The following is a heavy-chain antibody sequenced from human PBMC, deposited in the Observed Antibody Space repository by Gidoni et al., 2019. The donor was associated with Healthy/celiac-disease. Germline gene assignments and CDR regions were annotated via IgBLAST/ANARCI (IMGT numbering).Heavy chain of an antibody. CDR1: GFTFDDYA. CDR3: AKDLSSGWPAGDAFDI. V-gene: IGHV3-9*01. J-gene: IGHJ3*02. D-gene: IGHD6-19*01. Sequence: EVQLVESGGGLVQPGRSLRLSCAASGFTFDDYAMHWVRQAPGKGLEWVSGISWNSGSIGYADSVKGRFTISRDNAKNSLYLQMNSLRAEDTALYYCAKDLSSGWPAGDAFDIWGQGTMVTVSS. CDR2: ISWNSGSI.